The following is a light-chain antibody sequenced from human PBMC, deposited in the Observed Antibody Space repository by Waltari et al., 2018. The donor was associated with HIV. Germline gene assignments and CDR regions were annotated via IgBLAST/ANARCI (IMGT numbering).Light chain of an antibody. CDR3: QQHYSSPLT. Sequence: DIVMTQSPDSLAVSLGERATINCKSSQRVLYSSNNKNYLVWYQQKPGQPPKLLIYWASTRESGVPDRFSGSGSGTDFTLTISSLQAEDVAVYYCQQHYSSPLTFGGGTKVEIK. J-gene: IGKJ4*01. CDR1: QRVLYSSNNKNY. CDR2: WAS. V-gene: IGKV4-1*01.